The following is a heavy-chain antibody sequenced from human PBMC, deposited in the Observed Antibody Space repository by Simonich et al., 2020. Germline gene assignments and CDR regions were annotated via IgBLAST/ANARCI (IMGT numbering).Heavy chain of an antibody. J-gene: IGHJ4*02. CDR1: GGSISCYY. V-gene: IGHV4-59*08. CDR2: IYYSGST. Sequence: QVQLQESGPGLVKPSETLSLTCTVSGGSISCYYWGWIRQPPGKGLEWIGYIYYSGSTNSNPPLKRRVTISVDTSKNQFSLKLSSVTAADTAVYYCASRGWSGYYDYWGQGTLVTVSS. CDR3: ASRGWSGYYDY. D-gene: IGHD3-3*01.